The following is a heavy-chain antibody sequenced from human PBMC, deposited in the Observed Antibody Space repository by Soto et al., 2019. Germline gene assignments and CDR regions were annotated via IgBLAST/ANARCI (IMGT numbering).Heavy chain of an antibody. CDR3: STPAA. J-gene: IGHJ5*02. D-gene: IGHD1-26*01. Sequence: EVQLVESGGGLVQPGGSLKLSCAASGFSISATAMHWIRQASGKGLEWVGRIANDAENYAATYAASVKGRFTLSRDESKNAAYLQMNGLESEDTDSGTSSTPAALGQGTLVTVSS. CDR2: IANDAENYAA. V-gene: IGHV3-73*02. CDR1: GFSISATA.